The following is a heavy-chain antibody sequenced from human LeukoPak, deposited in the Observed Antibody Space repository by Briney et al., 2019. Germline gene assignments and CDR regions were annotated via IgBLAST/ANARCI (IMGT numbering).Heavy chain of an antibody. J-gene: IGHJ6*03. CDR3: AKNPYSGSYYGYYYYYMDV. V-gene: IGHV3-30*02. CDR1: GFTFSSYE. D-gene: IGHD1-26*01. Sequence: GGSLRLSCAASGFTFSSYEMNWVRQAPGKGLEWVAFIRYDGSNKYYADSVKGRFTISRDNSKNTLYLQMNSLRAGDTAVYYCAKNPYSGSYYGYYYYYMDVWGKGTTVTISS. CDR2: IRYDGSNK.